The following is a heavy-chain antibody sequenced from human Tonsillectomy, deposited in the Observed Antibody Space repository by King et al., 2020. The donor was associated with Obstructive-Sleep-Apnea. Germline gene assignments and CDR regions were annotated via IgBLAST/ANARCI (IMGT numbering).Heavy chain of an antibody. Sequence: EVQLVESGGGLVQPGGSVRLSCAASGFTVSSNYMSWVRQAPGKGLEWVSVIYIGGGTYYADSVKGIFTISRDTSKNTLYLQMNSLRAEDTAVYYCARVVGAIIYWGQGMLVTVSS. CDR2: IYIGGGT. V-gene: IGHV3-66*01. D-gene: IGHD1-26*01. CDR1: GFTVSSNY. J-gene: IGHJ4*02. CDR3: ARVVGAIIY.